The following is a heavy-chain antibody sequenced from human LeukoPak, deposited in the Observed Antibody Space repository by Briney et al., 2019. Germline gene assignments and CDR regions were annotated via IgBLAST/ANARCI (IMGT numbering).Heavy chain of an antibody. D-gene: IGHD2-2*01. CDR2: IRSDGSIK. V-gene: IGHV3-30*02. J-gene: IGHJ3*02. Sequence: GGSLRLSCAASGFTFSSYGMHWVRQAPGKGLEWVAFIRSDGSIKYYADSVKGRFTISRDNSKNTLYLQMNSLRAEDTAVYYCTRVGYCATTSCRTAFDIWGQGTMVTVSS. CDR1: GFTFSSYG. CDR3: TRVGYCATTSCRTAFDI.